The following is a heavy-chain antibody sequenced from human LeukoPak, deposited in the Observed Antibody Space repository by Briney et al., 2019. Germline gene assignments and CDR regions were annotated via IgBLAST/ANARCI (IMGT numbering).Heavy chain of an antibody. CDR1: GGSISSSSYY. CDR2: IYYSGST. J-gene: IGHJ4*02. D-gene: IGHD3-3*01. V-gene: IGHV4-39*07. Sequence: SETLSLTCTVSGGSISSSSYYWGWIRQPPGKGLEWIGSIYYSGSTYYNPSLKSRVTISVDTSKNQFSLKLSSVTAADTAVYYCARDPEGHGYYFDYWGQGALVTVSS. CDR3: ARDPEGHGYYFDY.